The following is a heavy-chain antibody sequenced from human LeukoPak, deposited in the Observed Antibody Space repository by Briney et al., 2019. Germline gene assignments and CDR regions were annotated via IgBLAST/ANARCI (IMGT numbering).Heavy chain of an antibody. D-gene: IGHD2-15*01. CDR2: ISHSGST. CDR1: GYSISSGYY. Sequence: PSETLSLTCTVSGYSISSGYYWGWIRQPPGKGLEWIGSISHSGSTYYKPSLKSRVTISVDTSKNQFSLKLSSVTAADTAVYYCARTTEGYCRGRSCYSYYYYMDVWGKGTTVTVSS. CDR3: ARTTEGYCRGRSCYSYYYYMDV. J-gene: IGHJ6*03. V-gene: IGHV4-38-2*02.